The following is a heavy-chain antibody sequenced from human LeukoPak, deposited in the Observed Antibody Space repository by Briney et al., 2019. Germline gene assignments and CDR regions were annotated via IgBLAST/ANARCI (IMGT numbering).Heavy chain of an antibody. CDR2: ISWNSGSI. Sequence: GRSLRLSCAASGFTFDDYAMHWVRQAPGKGLEWVSGISWNSGSIGYADSVKGRFTISRDNSKNTLYPQMNSLRAEDTAVYCCAKDGLEWLVPVDYWGQGTLVTVSS. J-gene: IGHJ4*02. V-gene: IGHV3-9*01. D-gene: IGHD3-3*01. CDR1: GFTFDDYA. CDR3: AKDGLEWLVPVDY.